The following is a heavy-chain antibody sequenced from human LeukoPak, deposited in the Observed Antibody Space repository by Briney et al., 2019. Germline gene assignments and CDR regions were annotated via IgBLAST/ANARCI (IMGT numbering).Heavy chain of an antibody. Sequence: GGSPRLSCAASGFTFSSYAMSWVRQAPGKGLEWVSAISGSGGSTYYADSVKGRFTISRDNSKNTLYLQMNSLRAEDTAVYYCAKGRGITGTKDYFDYWGQGTLVTVSS. CDR3: AKGRGITGTKDYFDY. J-gene: IGHJ4*02. D-gene: IGHD1-20*01. CDR1: GFTFSSYA. CDR2: ISGSGGST. V-gene: IGHV3-23*01.